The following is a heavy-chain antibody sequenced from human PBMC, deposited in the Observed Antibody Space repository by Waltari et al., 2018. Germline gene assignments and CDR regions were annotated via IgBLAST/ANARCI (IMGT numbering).Heavy chain of an antibody. J-gene: IGHJ4*02. Sequence: QVQLVESGGGVVQPGGSLRLSCAASGFTFSSYGMHWVRQAPGKGLEWVAFIRYDGSNKYYADSVKGRFTISRDNSKNTLYLQMNSLRAEDTAVYYCANTYYYGSGSRGGDYWGQGTLVTVSS. CDR3: ANTYYYGSGSRGGDY. V-gene: IGHV3-30*02. CDR2: IRYDGSNK. CDR1: GFTFSSYG. D-gene: IGHD3-10*01.